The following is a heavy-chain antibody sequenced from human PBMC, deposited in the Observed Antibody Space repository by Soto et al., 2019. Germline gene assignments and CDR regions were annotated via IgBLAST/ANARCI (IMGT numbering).Heavy chain of an antibody. CDR3: ARGSWHEFDY. CDR1: GGSFSGYY. J-gene: IGHJ4*02. D-gene: IGHD5-12*01. CDR2: INPSGIT. Sequence: QVQLQQWGAGLLKPSETLSLTCAVYGGSFSGYYWSWIRQHPGKGLEWIGEINPSGITNYNPSFTSRVTISVDGCKNQSSLKLSSVTAAHEAVSYCARGSWHEFDYWGQGTLVAVS. V-gene: IGHV4-34*01.